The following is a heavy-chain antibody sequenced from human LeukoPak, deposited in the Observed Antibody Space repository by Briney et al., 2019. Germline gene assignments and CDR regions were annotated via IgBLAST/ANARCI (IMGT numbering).Heavy chain of an antibody. D-gene: IGHD6-6*01. Sequence: PGGSLRLSCAASGFTVSTNYMTWVRQAPGKGLEWVSVIYSGGSTFYADSVKGRFTISRDNPKSTLYLQMNSLRAEDTAVYYCARASIAASGYYFDYWGQGTLVTVSS. V-gene: IGHV3-66*02. CDR2: IYSGGST. CDR3: ARASIAASGYYFDY. J-gene: IGHJ4*02. CDR1: GFTVSTNY.